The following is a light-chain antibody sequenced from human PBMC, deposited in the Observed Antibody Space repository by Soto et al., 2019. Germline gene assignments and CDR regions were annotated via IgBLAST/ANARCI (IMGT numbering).Light chain of an antibody. V-gene: IGLV2-11*01. Sequence: QSALTQARSVSGSPGPSVTISCTGTSGDVGGYNFVSWYQQHPGNAPKLMIFDVSQRPSGVPDRFSGSKSGNTASLTISGLQAEDEADYYCCSYGGSYTWVFGGGTKLTVL. CDR1: SGDVGGYNF. CDR2: DVS. J-gene: IGLJ3*02. CDR3: CSYGGSYTWV.